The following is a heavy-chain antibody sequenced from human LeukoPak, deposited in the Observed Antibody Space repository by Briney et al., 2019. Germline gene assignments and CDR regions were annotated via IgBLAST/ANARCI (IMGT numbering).Heavy chain of an antibody. V-gene: IGHV3-66*02. J-gene: IGHJ6*03. D-gene: IGHD2-8*01. CDR2: IYSGGST. Sequence: PGGSLRLSCAASGFTVSSNYMSWVRQAPGKGLEWVSVIYSGGSTYYADSVKGRFTISRDNSKNTLYLQMNSLRAEDTAVYYCAKALYGPKSYYYYMDVWGKGTTVTVSS. CDR1: GFTVSSNY. CDR3: AKALYGPKSYYYYMDV.